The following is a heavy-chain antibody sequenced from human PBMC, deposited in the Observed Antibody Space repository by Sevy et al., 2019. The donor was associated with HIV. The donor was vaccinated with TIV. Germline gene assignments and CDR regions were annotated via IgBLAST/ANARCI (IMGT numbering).Heavy chain of an antibody. V-gene: IGHV3-53*01. Sequence: GGSLRLSCAASGFTVSSSYTTWVRQPPGKGLEWVSVIYSGGSTYYTDSVKGRFTISRDNSKNTLYLQMNNLRADDTAVYYCARGRGVFGAVAINWFDPWGQGALVTVSS. J-gene: IGHJ5*02. CDR3: ARGRGVFGAVAINWFDP. D-gene: IGHD3-3*01. CDR1: GFTVSSSY. CDR2: IYSGGST.